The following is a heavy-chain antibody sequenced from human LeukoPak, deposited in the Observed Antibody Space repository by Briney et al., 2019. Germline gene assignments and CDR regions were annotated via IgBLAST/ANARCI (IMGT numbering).Heavy chain of an antibody. D-gene: IGHD4-17*01. CDR1: GFTFSSYA. CDR2: INSDGSST. J-gene: IGHJ5*02. CDR3: ARDPAYGDYYNWFDP. V-gene: IGHV3-74*01. Sequence: QPGGSLRLSCAASGFTFSSYAMSWVRQAPGKGLVWVSRINSDGSSTSYADSVKGRFTISRDNAKNTLYLQMNSLRAEDTAVYYCARDPAYGDYYNWFDPWGQGTLVTVSS.